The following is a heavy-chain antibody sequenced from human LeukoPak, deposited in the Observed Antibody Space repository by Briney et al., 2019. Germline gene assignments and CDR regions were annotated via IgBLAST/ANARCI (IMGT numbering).Heavy chain of an antibody. CDR3: ARVHYDFWSGYYYGMDV. D-gene: IGHD3-3*01. V-gene: IGHV3-48*04. CDR2: ISSSSSTI. CDR1: GFTFSSYS. J-gene: IGHJ6*02. Sequence: GGSLRLSCAASGFTFSSYSMNWVRQAPGKGLEWVSYISSSSSTIYYADSVKGRFTISRDNAKNSLYLQMNSLRAEDTAVYYCARVHYDFWSGYYYGMDVWGQGTTVTVSS.